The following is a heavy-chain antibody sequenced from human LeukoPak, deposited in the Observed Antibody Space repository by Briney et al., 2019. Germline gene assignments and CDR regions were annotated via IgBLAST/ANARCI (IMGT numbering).Heavy chain of an antibody. D-gene: IGHD1-26*01. CDR3: ARSLPGIVGATYFDY. V-gene: IGHV4-38-2*02. CDR1: GYSISSGYY. Sequence: SETLSLTCTVSGYSISSGYYWGWIRQPPGKGLEWIGSIYHSGSTYYNPSLKSRVTISVDTSKNQFSLKLSSVTAADTAVYYCARSLPGIVGATYFDYWGQGTLVTVSS. J-gene: IGHJ4*02. CDR2: IYHSGST.